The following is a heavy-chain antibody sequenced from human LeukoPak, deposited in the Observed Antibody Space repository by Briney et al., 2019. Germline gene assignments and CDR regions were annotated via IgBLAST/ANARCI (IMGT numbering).Heavy chain of an antibody. CDR3: AKDSIVVVVAATFDI. J-gene: IGHJ3*02. CDR2: ISGSGGST. V-gene: IGHV3-23*01. CDR1: GFTFSSYA. D-gene: IGHD2-15*01. Sequence: GGSLRLSCAASGFTFSSYAMSWVRQDPGEGLEWVSAISGSGGSTYYADSVKGRFTISRDNSKNTLYLQMNSLRAEDTAVYYCAKDSIVVVVAATFDIWGQGTMVTVSS.